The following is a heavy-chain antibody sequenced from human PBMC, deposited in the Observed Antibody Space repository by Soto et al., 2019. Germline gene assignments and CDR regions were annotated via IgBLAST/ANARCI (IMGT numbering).Heavy chain of an antibody. V-gene: IGHV4-30-4*01. J-gene: IGHJ4*02. D-gene: IGHD6-6*01. CDR3: ARAEDGSSSFYFDY. CDR1: GGSISSGDYY. Sequence: SESLSLTCTVSGGSISSGDYYWSWIRQPPGKGLEWIGYIYYSGSTYYNPSLKSRVTTSVDTSKNQFSLKLSSVTAADTAVYYCARAEDGSSSFYFDYWGQGTLVTVS. CDR2: IYYSGST.